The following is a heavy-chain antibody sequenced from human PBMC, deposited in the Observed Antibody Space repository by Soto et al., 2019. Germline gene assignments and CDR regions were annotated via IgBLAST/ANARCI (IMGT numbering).Heavy chain of an antibody. D-gene: IGHD3-10*01. CDR2: INHSGST. CDR3: GRVTFGMVRGVEMRKDFDL. CDR1: GGSFSGYC. V-gene: IGHV4-34*01. Sequence: QVQLQQWGAGLLMPTETLSLTCGVYGGSFSGYCWTWIRQPPGKGLEWIGEINHSGSTNYNPSLKSRVTISVDTSKNQFSLKVSSVTAAHTAVYYCGRVTFGMVRGVEMRKDFDLWGRGTLVTVSS. J-gene: IGHJ2*01.